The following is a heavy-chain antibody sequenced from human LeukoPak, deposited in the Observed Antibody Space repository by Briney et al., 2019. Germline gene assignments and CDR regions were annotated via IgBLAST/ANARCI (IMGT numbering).Heavy chain of an antibody. CDR1: GFTVSSNY. CDR3: AKDISRYCSSTSCFDAFDT. D-gene: IGHD2-2*01. Sequence: GGSLRLSCAASGFTVSSNYMSWVRQAPGKGLEWVSVIYSGGSTYYADSVKGRFTISRDNSKNTLYLQMNSLSAEDTAVYYCAKDISRYCSSTSCFDAFDTWGQGTVVTVSS. J-gene: IGHJ3*02. V-gene: IGHV3-53*05. CDR2: IYSGGST.